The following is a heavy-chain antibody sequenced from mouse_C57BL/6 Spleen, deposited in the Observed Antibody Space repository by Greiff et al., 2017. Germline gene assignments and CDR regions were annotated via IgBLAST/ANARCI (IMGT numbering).Heavy chain of an antibody. CDR3: GGSWDYYAMDY. D-gene: IGHD4-1*01. CDR1: GYTFTSYG. J-gene: IGHJ4*01. CDR2: IYPRSGNT. V-gene: IGHV1-81*01. Sequence: QVQLQQSGAELVRPGASVKLSCKASGYTFTSYGISWVKQRPGQGLEWIGEIYPRSGNTYYNEKFKGKATLTADKSSSTAYMKLRSLTSEDSAVYFCGGSWDYYAMDYWGQGTSVTVSS.